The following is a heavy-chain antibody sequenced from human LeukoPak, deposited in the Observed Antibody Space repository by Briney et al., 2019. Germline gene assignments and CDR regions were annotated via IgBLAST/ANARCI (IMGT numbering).Heavy chain of an antibody. J-gene: IGHJ5*02. CDR1: GFTFSNAW. CDR2: IKSNTDGGTT. CDR3: TTDLGQGLDYVWGSYRNH. V-gene: IGHV3-15*01. D-gene: IGHD3-16*02. Sequence: GGSLRLSCAASGFTFSNAWMSWVRHAPGKGLEWVGRIKSNTDGGTTDYAAPVKGRFTISRDDSKNTLYLQMNSLKTEDTAVYYCTTDLGQGLDYVWGSYRNHWGQGTLVTVSS.